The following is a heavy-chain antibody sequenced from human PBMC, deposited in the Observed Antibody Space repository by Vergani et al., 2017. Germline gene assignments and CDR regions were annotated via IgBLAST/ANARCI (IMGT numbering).Heavy chain of an antibody. J-gene: IGHJ1*01. CDR3: ARDLIENDTYGRSGY. CDR2: VIPHLEIT. CDR1: GGTFGCHT. D-gene: IGHD6-25*01. V-gene: IGHV1-69*08. Sequence: QVQLEQSGAEVKKPGSSVTVSCRASGGTFGCHTISWVRQAPGQGLEWVGRVIPHLEITTLAQHLQGRVIITADKSTDTAYMELRSLRSDDTAVYYCARDLIENDTYGRSGYWGPGTLVTVSS.